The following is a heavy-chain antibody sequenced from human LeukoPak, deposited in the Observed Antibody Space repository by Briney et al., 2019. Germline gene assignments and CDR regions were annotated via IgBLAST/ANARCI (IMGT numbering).Heavy chain of an antibody. CDR3: AKRTSMSAPGYDN. CDR1: GYTFTNYH. J-gene: IGHJ4*02. V-gene: IGHV1-8*03. CDR2: INPDTGDK. D-gene: IGHD6-25*01. Sequence: ASVKVSCKASGYTFTNYHINWVRQASGQGLEWMTWINPDTGDKGYARKFQDRVTITTDTSISTAYMELSSLSSEDTAVYFCAKRTSMSAPGYDNWGQGTLVTVSS.